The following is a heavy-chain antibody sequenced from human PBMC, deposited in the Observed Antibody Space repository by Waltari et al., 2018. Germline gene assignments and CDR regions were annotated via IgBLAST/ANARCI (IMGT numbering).Heavy chain of an antibody. D-gene: IGHD2-2*01. J-gene: IGHJ5*02. V-gene: IGHV7-4-1*02. CDR2: FITSSGNP. CDR1: GYTFTSYA. CDR3: TREVVPAATIVVNWFDP. Sequence: QVQLVQSGSELKKPGASVKVSCKASGYTFTSYAINWVRQAPGQGLELMGGFITSSGNPTDAQGLTGRFVFSLDTSVSTAYLQINNLQADDTAIYYCTREVVPAATIVVNWFDPWGQGNLVTVSS.